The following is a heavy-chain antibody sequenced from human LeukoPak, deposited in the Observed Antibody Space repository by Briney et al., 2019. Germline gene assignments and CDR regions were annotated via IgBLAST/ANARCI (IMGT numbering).Heavy chain of an antibody. CDR2: IYYSGTT. V-gene: IGHV4-59*08. CDR1: GGSISSYY. J-gene: IGHJ4*02. D-gene: IGHD1-26*01. CDR3: ARHGGSHFLY. Sequence: SEILSLTCTVSGGSISSYYWSWIRQPPGKGLEWIGYIYYSGTTKYNPSLKSRVTISVDTSKNQFSLKLSSVTAADTAVYYCARHGGSHFLYWGQGILVTVSS.